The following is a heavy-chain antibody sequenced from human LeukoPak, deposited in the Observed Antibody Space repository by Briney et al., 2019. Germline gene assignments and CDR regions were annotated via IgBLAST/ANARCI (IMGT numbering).Heavy chain of an antibody. CDR2: INSDGSTT. CDR1: GFTFSSYW. V-gene: IGHV3-74*01. CDR3: AREGVAGGLDY. J-gene: IGHJ4*02. Sequence: GGSLRLSCAASGFTFSSYWMHWVRQAPGKGLVWVSRINSDGSTTGYADSVKGRFTIPRDNAKNTLYLQMNSLRAEDTAVYYCAREGVAGGLDYWGQGTLVTVSS. D-gene: IGHD6-19*01.